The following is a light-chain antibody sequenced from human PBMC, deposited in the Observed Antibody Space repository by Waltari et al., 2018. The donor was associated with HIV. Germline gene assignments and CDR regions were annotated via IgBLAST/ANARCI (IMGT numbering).Light chain of an antibody. V-gene: IGKV4-1*01. CDR2: WAS. CDR1: QSVLYSSNNKKF. J-gene: IGKJ2*01. Sequence: EIVMTQSPDSMAVSPGERATINCNSSQSVLYSSNNKKFLAWYQQKPGQPPKLLIYWASTRESGVPDRFSGSGSGTDFTLTISSLQAEDVAVYYCQQYYTTPQTFGQGTKLEIK. CDR3: QQYYTTPQT.